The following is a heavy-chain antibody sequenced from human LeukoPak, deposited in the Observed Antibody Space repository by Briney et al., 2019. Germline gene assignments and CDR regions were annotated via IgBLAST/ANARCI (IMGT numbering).Heavy chain of an antibody. V-gene: IGHV4-59*08. Sequence: SETLSLTCTVSGGSISSYYWSWIRQPPGKGLEWIGYIYYSGSTSYNPSLKSRVTISVDTSKNQFSLKLSSVTAADTAVYYCARKGDYVWGSSYYYGMDVWGQGTTVTVSS. CDR2: IYYSGST. CDR3: ARKGDYVWGSSYYYGMDV. D-gene: IGHD3-16*01. CDR1: GGSISSYY. J-gene: IGHJ6*02.